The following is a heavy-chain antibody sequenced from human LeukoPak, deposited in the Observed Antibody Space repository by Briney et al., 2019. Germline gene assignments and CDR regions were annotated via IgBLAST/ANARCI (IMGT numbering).Heavy chain of an antibody. D-gene: IGHD2-15*01. CDR2: INAGNGNT. CDR3: ARDSGGYCSGGSCYSNWFDP. J-gene: IGHJ5*02. CDR1: GYTFTSYA. Sequence: ASVKVSCKASGYTFTSYAMHWVRQAPGQRLEWMGWINAGNGNTKYSQKFQGRVTITRDTSASTAYMELSSLRSEDTAVYYCARDSGGYCSGGSCYSNWFDPWGQGTLVTVSS. V-gene: IGHV1-3*01.